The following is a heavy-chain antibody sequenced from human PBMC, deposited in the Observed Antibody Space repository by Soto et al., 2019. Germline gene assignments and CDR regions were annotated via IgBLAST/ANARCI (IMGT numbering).Heavy chain of an antibody. Sequence: PSETLSLTCAVSGDSISSVNWWSWVRQSPGQGLEWIGDIYHTGITNYNPSLKSRVTMSVDTSKNQFSLRLSSVTAADTAIYYCATRITVFGLLIPPFDPWGQGTQVTVSS. CDR1: GDSISSVNW. V-gene: IGHV4-4*02. J-gene: IGHJ5*02. D-gene: IGHD3-3*01. CDR2: IYHTGIT. CDR3: ATRITVFGLLIPPFDP.